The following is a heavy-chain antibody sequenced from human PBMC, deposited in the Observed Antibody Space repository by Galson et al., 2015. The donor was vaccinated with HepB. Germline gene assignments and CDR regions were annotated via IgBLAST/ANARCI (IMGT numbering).Heavy chain of an antibody. V-gene: IGHV6-1*01. CDR1: GGSVSSNSAA. CDR3: ARAELVTGTNKMIYYFDY. CDR2: TYYRSKWYN. D-gene: IGHD1/OR15-1a*01. J-gene: IGHJ4*02. Sequence: CAISGGSVSSNSAAWNWIRQSPSRGLEWLGRTYYRSKWYNDYAVSVEGRITINPDTSKNQFSLQLNSVTPEDTAVYYCARAELVTGTNKMIYYFDYWGQGTLVTVSS.